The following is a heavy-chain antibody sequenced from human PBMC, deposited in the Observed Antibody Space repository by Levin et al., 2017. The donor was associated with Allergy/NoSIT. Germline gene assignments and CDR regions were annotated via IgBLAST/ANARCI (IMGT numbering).Heavy chain of an antibody. D-gene: IGHD4-17*01. CDR2: INPNSGGT. V-gene: IGHV1-2*06. CDR3: ARGDFMTTVTTLDY. Sequence: RASVKVSCKASGYTFTGYYMHWVRQAPGQGLEWMGRINPNSGGTNYAQKFQGRVTMTRDTSISTAYMELSRLRSDDTAVYYCARGDFMTTVTTLDYWGQGTLVTVSS. J-gene: IGHJ4*02. CDR1: GYTFTGYY.